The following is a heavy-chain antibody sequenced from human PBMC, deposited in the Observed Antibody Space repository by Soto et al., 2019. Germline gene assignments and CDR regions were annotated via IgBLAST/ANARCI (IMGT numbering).Heavy chain of an antibody. D-gene: IGHD3-22*01. J-gene: IGHJ6*02. CDR3: ASHYYESGYYYYGMDV. V-gene: IGHV1-69*13. CDR1: GGTFSSYA. Sequence: SVKVSCKASGGTFSSYAISWVRQAPGQGLEWMGGIIPIFGTANYAQKFQGRVTITADESTSTAYMELSSLRSEDTAVYYCASHYYESGYYYYGMDVWGQGTTVTVS. CDR2: IIPIFGTA.